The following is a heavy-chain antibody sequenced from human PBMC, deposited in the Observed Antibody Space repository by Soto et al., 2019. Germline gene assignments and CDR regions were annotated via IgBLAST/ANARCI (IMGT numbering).Heavy chain of an antibody. CDR3: ARDPGAFYYDSSGYEALLDY. D-gene: IGHD3-22*01. CDR1: GFTFSSYW. CDR2: INSDGSST. V-gene: IGHV3-74*01. Sequence: EVQLVESGGGLVQPGGSLRLSCAASGFTFSSYWMHWVRQAPGKGLVWVSRINSDGSSTSYADSVKGRFTISRDNAKNTLYLQMNSLRAEDTAVYYCARDPGAFYYDSSGYEALLDYWGQGTLVTVSS. J-gene: IGHJ4*02.